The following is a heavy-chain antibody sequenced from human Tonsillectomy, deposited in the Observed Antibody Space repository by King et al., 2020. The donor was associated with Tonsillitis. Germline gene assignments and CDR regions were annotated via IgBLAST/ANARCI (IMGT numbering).Heavy chain of an antibody. CDR1: GFTFSSYG. J-gene: IGHJ4*02. CDR2: IWDDGSNK. V-gene: IGHV3-33*01. CDR3: AREGKTTAALDY. D-gene: IGHD2-2*01. Sequence: QLVQSGGGVVQPGRSLRLSCAASGFTFSSYGMHWVRQAPGKGLEWVAVIWDDGSNKYYADSVKGRFTIPRDNSKNTLYLQMNSLRAEDTAVYYFAREGKTTAALDYWGQGTLVTVSS.